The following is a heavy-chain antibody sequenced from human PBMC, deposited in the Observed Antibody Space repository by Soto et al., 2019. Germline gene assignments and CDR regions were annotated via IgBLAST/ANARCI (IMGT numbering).Heavy chain of an antibody. J-gene: IGHJ6*02. V-gene: IGHV3-30-3*01. D-gene: IGHD2-2*02. CDR1: GFTFSSYA. CDR2: ISYDGSNK. Sequence: PGGSLRLSCAASGFTFSSYAMHWVRQAPGKGLEWVAVISYDGSNKYYADSVKGRFTISRDNSKNTLYLQMNSLRAEDTAVYYCARDKVVTVPAAIARYYSYYGMDVWGQAPTVILTS. CDR3: ARDKVVTVPAAIARYYSYYGMDV.